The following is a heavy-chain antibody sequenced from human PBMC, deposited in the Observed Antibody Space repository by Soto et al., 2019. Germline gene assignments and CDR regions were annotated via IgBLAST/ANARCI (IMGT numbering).Heavy chain of an antibody. J-gene: IGHJ6*04. CDR3: ARGAGEYSSSSGYYYYYYGVPLDV. V-gene: IGHV4-39*01. CDR2: IYYSGST. CDR1: GGSISSSSYY. D-gene: IGHD6-6*01. Sequence: SETLSLTCTVSGGSISSSSYYWGWIRQPPGKGLEWIGSIYYSGSTYYNPSLKSRVTISVDTSKNQFSLKLSSVTAADTAVYYCARGAGEYSSSSGYYYYYYGVPLDVWGKGTTVTVSS.